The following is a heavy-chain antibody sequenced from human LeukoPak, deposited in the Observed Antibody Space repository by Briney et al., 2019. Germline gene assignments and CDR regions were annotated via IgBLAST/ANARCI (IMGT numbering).Heavy chain of an antibody. CDR1: GFTFSSYG. D-gene: IGHD2-2*01. Sequence: GGSLRLSCAASGFTFSSYGMHWVRQAPGKGLEWVAKMNEYGSEIFYVDSVKGRFTISRDNGKNSLYLQMNRLRAEDTAVYYCARPRGCGSSRCNNFDYWGQGTLVTVSS. CDR2: MNEYGSEI. J-gene: IGHJ4*02. CDR3: ARPRGCGSSRCNNFDY. V-gene: IGHV3-7*01.